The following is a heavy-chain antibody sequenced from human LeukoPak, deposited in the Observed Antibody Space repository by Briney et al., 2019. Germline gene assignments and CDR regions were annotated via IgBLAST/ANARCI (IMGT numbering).Heavy chain of an antibody. J-gene: IGHJ6*02. CDR1: GFTFSSYG. V-gene: IGHV3-33*03. CDR2: IWYDGSNK. CDR3: AKACRSYYYYGMDV. Sequence: GGSLRLSCAASGFTFSSYGMHWVRQAPGKGLEWVAVIWYDGSNKYYADSVKGRFTISRDNAKNSLYLQMNSLRAEDTALYYCAKACRSYYYYGMDVWGQGTTVTVSS.